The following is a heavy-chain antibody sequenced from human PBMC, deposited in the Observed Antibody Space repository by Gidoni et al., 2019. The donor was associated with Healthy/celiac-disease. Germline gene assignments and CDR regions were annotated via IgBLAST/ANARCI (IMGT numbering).Heavy chain of an antibody. CDR2: IYSGGST. CDR3: ARAGGSGSYYRYSWFDP. Sequence: EVQLVESGGGLIQPGGSLRLSCAASGFTVSSNYMSWVRQAPGKGLEWVSVIYSGGSTYYADAVKGRFTISRDNSKNTLYLQMNSLRAEDTAVYYCARAGGSGSYYRYSWFDPWGQGTLVTVSS. V-gene: IGHV3-53*01. D-gene: IGHD3-10*01. CDR1: GFTVSSNY. J-gene: IGHJ5*02.